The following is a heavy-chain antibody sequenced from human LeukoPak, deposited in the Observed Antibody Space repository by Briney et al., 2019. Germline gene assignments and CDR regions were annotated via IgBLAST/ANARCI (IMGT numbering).Heavy chain of an antibody. J-gene: IGHJ4*02. CDR2: IYSSGST. CDR1: GFTVSSSY. Sequence: GGSLRLSCAASGFTVSSSYTNWVRQAPGQGLEWVSVIYSSGSTYYADSVTGRFTISRDNPKNTVYLQMNNLRADDTAVYYCATIYDSGSGMAYWGQGTLVTVSS. D-gene: IGHD3-10*01. V-gene: IGHV3-53*01. CDR3: ATIYDSGSGMAY.